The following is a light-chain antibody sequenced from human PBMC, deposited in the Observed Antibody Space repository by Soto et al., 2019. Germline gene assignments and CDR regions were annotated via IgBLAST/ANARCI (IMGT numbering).Light chain of an antibody. V-gene: IGLV1-44*01. CDR3: AAWDDSLKHV. Sequence: QSVLTQPPSASGTPGQRVTISCSGSSSNIGSNTVNWYQQLPGTAPKLLIYSNNQRPSGVPDRFYGSKSGTSASLAISGLQSEDEADYYCAAWDDSLKHVFGTGTKVTVL. CDR1: SSNIGSNT. CDR2: SNN. J-gene: IGLJ1*01.